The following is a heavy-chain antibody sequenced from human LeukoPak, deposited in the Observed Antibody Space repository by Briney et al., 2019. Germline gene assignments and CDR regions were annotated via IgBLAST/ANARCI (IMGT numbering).Heavy chain of an antibody. CDR3: ARAPAGYYYDSSGYYLN. D-gene: IGHD3-22*01. J-gene: IGHJ4*02. CDR2: ISSSGSTI. V-gene: IGHV3-48*04. Sequence: GGSPRRSCAASGFTFSSYAMSWVRQAPGKGLEWVSYISSSGSTIYYADSVKGRFTISRDNAKNSLYLQMNSLRAEDTAVYYCARAPAGYYYDSSGYYLNWGQGTLVTVSS. CDR1: GFTFSSYA.